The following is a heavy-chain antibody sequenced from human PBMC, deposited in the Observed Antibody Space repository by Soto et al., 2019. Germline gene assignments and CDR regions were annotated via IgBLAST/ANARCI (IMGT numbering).Heavy chain of an antibody. J-gene: IGHJ3*02. D-gene: IGHD2-2*01. CDR1: GYTFTSYA. CDR2: INAGNGNT. V-gene: IGHV1-3*01. Sequence: ASVKVSCKASGYTFTSYAMHWVRQAPGQRLEWMGWINAGNGNTKYSQKFQGRVTITRDTSASTAYMELSSLRSEDTAVYYCARDSVPAAMRWQEDAFDIWGQGTMVTVSS. CDR3: ARDSVPAAMRWQEDAFDI.